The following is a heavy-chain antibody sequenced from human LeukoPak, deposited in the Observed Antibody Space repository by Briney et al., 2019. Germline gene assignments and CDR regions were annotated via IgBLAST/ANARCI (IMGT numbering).Heavy chain of an antibody. J-gene: IGHJ5*02. D-gene: IGHD3-3*01. Sequence: ASVKVSCQASVYTFTRYGITWVRQAPGQGLEWMGWISAYNGNTNYAQKLQGRVTMTTDTSTSTAYMELTSLRSDGTAVYYCARQGDFWSGYPTWGQGTLVTVST. CDR3: ARQGDFWSGYPT. CDR1: VYTFTRYG. CDR2: ISAYNGNT. V-gene: IGHV1-18*01.